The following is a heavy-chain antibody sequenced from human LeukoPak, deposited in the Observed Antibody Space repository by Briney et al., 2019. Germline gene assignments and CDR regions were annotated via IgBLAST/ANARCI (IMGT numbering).Heavy chain of an antibody. CDR2: MSPNSGDT. J-gene: IGHJ4*02. Sequence: ASVKVSCKASGWPFSTHDINWVRLAVGQGLEWMGWMSPNSGDTGYAQKFQGRVTMTSDSSISTAYMELSSLRSEDTAIYYCVRTPPNWGFDYWGQGTLVTVSS. V-gene: IGHV1-8*01. CDR1: GWPFSTHD. D-gene: IGHD7-27*01. CDR3: VRTPPNWGFDY.